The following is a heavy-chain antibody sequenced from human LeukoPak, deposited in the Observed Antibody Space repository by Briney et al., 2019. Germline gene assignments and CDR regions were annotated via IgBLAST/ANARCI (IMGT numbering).Heavy chain of an antibody. J-gene: IGHJ4*02. CDR3: VRADAKKTAMVDY. CDR2: IYSGGST. V-gene: IGHV3-66*01. D-gene: IGHD5-18*01. CDR1: GLIVSSNY. Sequence: PGGSLRLSCAASGLIVSSNYMSWVRQAPGKGLECVSVIYSGGSTYYADSVKGRFTISRDNAKNSLYLQMNSLRVEDTAVYYCVRADAKKTAMVDYWGRGTLVAVSS.